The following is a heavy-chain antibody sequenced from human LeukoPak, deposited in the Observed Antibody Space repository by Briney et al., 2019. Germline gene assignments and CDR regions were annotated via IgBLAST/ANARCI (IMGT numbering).Heavy chain of an antibody. CDR2: VSSSASTI. CDR3: ASISGGLGLAPGH. Sequence: GGSLRLSCAASGFSFGSYEMNWVRQAPGKGLEWVSYVSSSASTIYYADSVKGRFTISRGNAKNSLYLQMNSLRAEDTGVYYCASISGGLGLAPGHWGQGTLVTVSS. V-gene: IGHV3-48*03. J-gene: IGHJ4*02. CDR1: GFSFGSYE. D-gene: IGHD3/OR15-3a*01.